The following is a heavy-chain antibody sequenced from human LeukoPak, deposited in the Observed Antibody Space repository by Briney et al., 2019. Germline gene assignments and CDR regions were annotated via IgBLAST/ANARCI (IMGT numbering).Heavy chain of an antibody. CDR3: ARDASSFTDFDY. CDR1: GFTFSSYA. V-gene: IGHV3-30*04. J-gene: IGHJ4*02. Sequence: PGGSLRLSCAASGFTFSSYAMHWVRQAPGKGLEWVAVLSYGGSNEYYADSVKGRFTLSRDNSKNTLYVQMNSLRADDTAVYYCARDASSFTDFDYWGQGTLVTVSS. CDR2: LSYGGSNE. D-gene: IGHD6-19*01.